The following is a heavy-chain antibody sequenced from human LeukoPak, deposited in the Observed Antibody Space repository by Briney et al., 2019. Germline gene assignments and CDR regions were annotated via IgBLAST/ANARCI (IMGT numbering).Heavy chain of an antibody. D-gene: IGHD2-2*01. CDR1: GFTFSAYA. J-gene: IGHJ4*02. CDR2: ISYDGGNK. Sequence: GGSLRLSCAASGFTFSAYAMHWVRQAPGKGLEWVALISYDGGNKYYADSVKGRFAISRDDSKNTLYLQMNSLRAEDTAVYYCARDQGYQLRPLYWFDYWGQGILVTVSS. V-gene: IGHV3-30*09. CDR3: ARDQGYQLRPLYWFDY.